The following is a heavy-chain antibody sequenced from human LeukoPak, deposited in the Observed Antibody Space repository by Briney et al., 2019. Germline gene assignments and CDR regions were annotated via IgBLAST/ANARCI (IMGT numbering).Heavy chain of an antibody. D-gene: IGHD3-22*01. CDR1: GFTVSSNY. J-gene: IGHJ4*02. CDR2: IYSGGST. Sequence: GGSLRLSCAASGFTVSSNYMSWVRQAPGKGLEWVSVIYSGGSTYYADSVKGRFTISRDNSKNTLYLQMNSLRAEDTAVYYCAKEERYYDSSGYYYEARLPFDYWGQGTLVTVSS. CDR3: AKEERYYDSSGYYYEARLPFDY. V-gene: IGHV3-66*01.